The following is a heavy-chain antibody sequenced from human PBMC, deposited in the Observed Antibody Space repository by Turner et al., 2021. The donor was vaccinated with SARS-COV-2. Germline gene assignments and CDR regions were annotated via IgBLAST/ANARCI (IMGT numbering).Heavy chain of an antibody. V-gene: IGHV1-18*01. D-gene: IGHD3-16*01. Sequence: QVQLVQSGAEVEKPGASVKVSCKAVGYTFDTYGVVWVRQAPGQGLEWMGWISGYNGNRNYAQSRQGRVTMATDTSTNTAYMELRSLTSADTGVYFCARGSLWFDDLRENAFDVWGQGTLVTVSS. CDR1: GYTFDTYG. CDR3: ARGSLWFDDLRENAFDV. CDR2: ISGYNGNR. J-gene: IGHJ3*01.